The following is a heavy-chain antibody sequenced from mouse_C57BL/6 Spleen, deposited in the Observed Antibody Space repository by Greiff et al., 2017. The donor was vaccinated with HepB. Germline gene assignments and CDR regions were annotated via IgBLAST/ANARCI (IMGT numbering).Heavy chain of an antibody. J-gene: IGHJ1*03. CDR1: GYTFTSYG. Sequence: LQESGAELARPGASVKLSCKASGYTFTSYGISWVKQRTGQGLEWIGEIYPRSGNTYYNEKFKGKATLTADKSSSTAYMELRSLTSEDSAVYFCARLGISREYFDVWGTGTTVTVSS. CDR3: ARLGISREYFDV. D-gene: IGHD1-1*01. CDR2: IYPRSGNT. V-gene: IGHV1-81*01.